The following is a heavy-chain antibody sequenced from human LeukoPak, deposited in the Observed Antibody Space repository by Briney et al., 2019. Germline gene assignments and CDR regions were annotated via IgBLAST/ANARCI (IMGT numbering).Heavy chain of an antibody. CDR3: ARVAYCGGDCYYFDY. Sequence: GGSLRLSCAASGFTFSSYSMNWVRQAPGKGLEWVSSISSSSSYIYYADSVKGRFTISRDNAKNSLYLQMNSLRAEDTAVYYCARVAYCGGDCYYFDYWGQGTLVTVSS. J-gene: IGHJ4*02. V-gene: IGHV3-21*01. CDR2: ISSSSSYI. CDR1: GFTFSSYS. D-gene: IGHD2-21*02.